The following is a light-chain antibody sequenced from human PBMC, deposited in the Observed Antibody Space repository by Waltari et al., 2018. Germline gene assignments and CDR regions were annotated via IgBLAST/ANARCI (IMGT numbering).Light chain of an antibody. CDR3: SSRELSGHVV. V-gene: IGLV3-19*01. CDR1: ILRTYY. CDR2: GKN. Sequence: SSDLTQDPAVSVALGQTVRITCQGDILRTYYGNWCRQKPGQPPELVIYGKNNRPSGIPDRFSASSSRNTASLIITVAQAEDEADYYCSSRELSGHVVFGGGTRLTV. J-gene: IGLJ2*01.